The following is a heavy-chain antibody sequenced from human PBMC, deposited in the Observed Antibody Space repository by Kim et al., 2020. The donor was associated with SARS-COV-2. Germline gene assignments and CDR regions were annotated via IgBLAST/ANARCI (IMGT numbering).Heavy chain of an antibody. CDR2: INHSGST. D-gene: IGHD3-10*01. Sequence: SETLSLTCAVYGGSFSGYYWSWIRQPPGKGLEWIGEINHSGSTNYNPSLKSRVTISVDTSKNQFSLKLSSVTAADTAVYYCARGPRLWFGESPRNWFDP. V-gene: IGHV4-34*01. CDR3: ARGPRLWFGESPRNWFDP. J-gene: IGHJ5*02. CDR1: GGSFSGYY.